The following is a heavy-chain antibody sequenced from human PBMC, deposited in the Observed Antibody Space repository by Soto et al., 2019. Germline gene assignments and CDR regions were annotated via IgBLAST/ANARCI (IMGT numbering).Heavy chain of an antibody. D-gene: IGHD1-26*01. CDR3: AGSADDGRDN. V-gene: IGHV3-21*01. J-gene: IGHJ4*02. CDR2: ISSSSRFI. Sequence: EVQLVESGGGLVKPGGSLSLSCAASGFALSDYSMNWIRQAPGKGLEWVASISSSSRFIHYAESMQGRFIISRDNAKNSLYLQMSCLRAEDTAVYYCAGSADDGRDNWGQGTLVTVSS. CDR1: GFALSDYS.